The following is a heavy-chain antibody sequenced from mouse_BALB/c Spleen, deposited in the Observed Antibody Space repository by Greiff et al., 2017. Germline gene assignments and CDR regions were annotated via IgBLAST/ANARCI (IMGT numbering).Heavy chain of an antibody. J-gene: IGHJ2*01. CDR3: ARLGYYLDY. Sequence: EVQLQESGPGLVKPSQSLSFTCSVTGYSITSGSYWNWIRQFPGNELEWVGYISYDGSNNYNPSLKNRISITRDTSKNQFFLKLTSVTTEDPATYYCARLGYYLDYWGQGTTLTVSS. CDR2: ISYDGSN. CDR1: GYSITSGSY. V-gene: IGHV3-6*02. D-gene: IGHD4-1*01.